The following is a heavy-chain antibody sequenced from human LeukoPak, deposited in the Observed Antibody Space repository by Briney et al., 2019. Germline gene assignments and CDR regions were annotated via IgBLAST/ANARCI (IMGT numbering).Heavy chain of an antibody. CDR3: AGDATYCTNGVCYTRFDY. V-gene: IGHV3-7*01. CDR2: MNLDGSEK. CDR1: GFTFTSRW. D-gene: IGHD2-8*01. J-gene: IGHJ4*02. Sequence: GGSLRLSCAASGFTFTSRWMSWVRQAPGKGLEWVARMNLDGSEKYYVDSVKGRFTISRDNAKTSLYLEMNSLRAEDTAVYYCAGDATYCTNGVCYTRFDYWGQGTLVTVSS.